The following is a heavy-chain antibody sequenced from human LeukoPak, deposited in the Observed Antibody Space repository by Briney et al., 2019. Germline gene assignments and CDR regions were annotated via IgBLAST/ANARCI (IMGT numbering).Heavy chain of an antibody. CDR3: AREGIAEATDAFDI. CDR2: VNPNSDGT. Sequence: AASVNVSCKASGYTFTDYYIHWVRQAPGQGLEWMGWVNPNSDGTYYSQKFQSRVTITRYTSITTVYMELSRLTSDDTAVYYCAREGIAEATDAFDIWGRGTMVTVSS. V-gene: IGHV1-2*02. D-gene: IGHD6-13*01. CDR1: GYTFTDYY. J-gene: IGHJ3*02.